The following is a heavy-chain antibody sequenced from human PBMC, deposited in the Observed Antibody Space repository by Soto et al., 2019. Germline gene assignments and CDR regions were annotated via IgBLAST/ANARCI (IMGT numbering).Heavy chain of an antibody. Sequence: ASVKVSCKASGYTFTSYAMHWVRQAPGQRLEWMGWINAGNGNTKYSQKLQGRVTMTTDTSTSTAYMELRSLRSDDTAVYYCARGYCSSTSCYPTRAFDIWGQGTMVTVSS. CDR3: ARGYCSSTSCYPTRAFDI. CDR2: INAGNGNT. CDR1: GYTFTSYA. D-gene: IGHD2-2*01. V-gene: IGHV1-3*01. J-gene: IGHJ3*02.